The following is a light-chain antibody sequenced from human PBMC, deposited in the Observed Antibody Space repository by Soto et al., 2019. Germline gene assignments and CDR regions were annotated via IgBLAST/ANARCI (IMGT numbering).Light chain of an antibody. V-gene: IGKV1-39*01. CDR1: QSVSAY. CDR2: AAS. J-gene: IGKJ2*01. CDR3: QQRYRTPHT. Sequence: DIQMTQSPSSLSSSVGDRATISCRASQSVSAYLLWYQQRQGRAPKLLIYAASNLRSGVPSRFSGSGSGTNFTLTISSLQPEDFASYYCQQRYRTPHTFGRGTKLETK.